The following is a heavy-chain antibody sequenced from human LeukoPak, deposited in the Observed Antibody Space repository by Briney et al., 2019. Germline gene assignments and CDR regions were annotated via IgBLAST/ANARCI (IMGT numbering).Heavy chain of an antibody. D-gene: IGHD1-26*01. CDR2: SIPIFGGA. V-gene: IGHV1-69*06. CDR3: ARDRGYSGSYGNYYYYMDV. CDR1: VATFCINA. Sequence: ASVTVSCTASVATFCINAISWGWNAPGQGLEWMGGSIPIFGGANYAQKFQGRVTISADKSTSTAYMELSSLRSEDTPVYYCARDRGYSGSYGNYYYYMDVWGKGTTVTISS. J-gene: IGHJ6*03.